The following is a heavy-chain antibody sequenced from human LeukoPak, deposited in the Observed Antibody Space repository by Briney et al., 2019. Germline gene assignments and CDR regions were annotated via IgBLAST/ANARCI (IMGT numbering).Heavy chain of an antibody. CDR3: ACSVSGYSYGQFDY. J-gene: IGHJ4*02. Sequence: ASVKVSCKASGYTFTGYYMHWVRQAPGQGLEGMGWSNPNSGGTNYAQKFQGRVTMTRDTSISTAYMELSRLRSDDTAVYYCACSVSGYSYGQFDYWGQGTLVTVSS. D-gene: IGHD5-18*01. CDR1: GYTFTGYY. V-gene: IGHV1-2*02. CDR2: SNPNSGGT.